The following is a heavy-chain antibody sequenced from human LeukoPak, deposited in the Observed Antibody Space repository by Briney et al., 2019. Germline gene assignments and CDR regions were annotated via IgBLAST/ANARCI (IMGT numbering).Heavy chain of an antibody. CDR3: ARGEDGSGTYFDY. CDR2: IIPILGIA. CDR1: GYTFTGYY. Sequence: GASVKVSCKASGYTFTGYYLHWVRQAPGRGLEWMGRIIPILGIANYAQKFQGRVTITADKSTSTAYMELSSLRSEDTAVYYCARGEDGSGTYFDYWGQGTLVTVSS. V-gene: IGHV1-69*04. J-gene: IGHJ4*02. D-gene: IGHD5-24*01.